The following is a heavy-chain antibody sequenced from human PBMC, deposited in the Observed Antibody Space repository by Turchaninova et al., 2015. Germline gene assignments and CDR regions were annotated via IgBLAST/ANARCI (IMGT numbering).Heavy chain of an antibody. D-gene: IGHD3-3*01. J-gene: IGHJ4*02. CDR2: YYWDDDK. CDR3: AHIFGENWGREVYFDY. Sequence: QITLKEYGPTLVKPTQTPTLTSTFSGFSPRASGAGVGWIRQPPGKALDWLVVYYWDDDKRYNPSLKSRVTITKDTSKNQVALTMTNMDPVDTATYYCAHIFGENWGREVYFDYWGQGTLVTVSS. V-gene: IGHV2-5*02. CDR1: GFSPRASGAG.